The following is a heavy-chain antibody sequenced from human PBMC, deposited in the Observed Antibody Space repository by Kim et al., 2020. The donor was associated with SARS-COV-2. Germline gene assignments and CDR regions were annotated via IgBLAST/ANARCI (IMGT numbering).Heavy chain of an antibody. CDR3: AREEGYCSGGSCYYYYGMDV. Sequence: SVKVSCKASGGTFSSYAISWVRQAPGQGLEWMGGIIPIFGTANYAQKFQGRVTITADESTSTAYMELSSLRSEDTAVYYCAREEGYCSGGSCYYYYGMDVWGQGTTVTVSS. CDR1: GGTFSSYA. J-gene: IGHJ6*02. D-gene: IGHD2-15*01. V-gene: IGHV1-69*13. CDR2: IIPIFGTA.